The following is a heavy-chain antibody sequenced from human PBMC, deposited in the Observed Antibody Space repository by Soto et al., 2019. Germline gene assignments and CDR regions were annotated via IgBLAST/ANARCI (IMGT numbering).Heavy chain of an antibody. Sequence: GASVKVSCKASGGTFSSYAISWVRQAPGQGLEWMGGIIPIFGTANYAQKFQGRVTITADESTSTAYMELSSLRSEDTAVYYCARCYSSSWRFCLWFDPWGQGTLVTVSS. D-gene: IGHD6-13*01. V-gene: IGHV1-69*13. CDR1: GGTFSSYA. CDR3: ARCYSSSWRFCLWFDP. CDR2: IIPIFGTA. J-gene: IGHJ5*02.